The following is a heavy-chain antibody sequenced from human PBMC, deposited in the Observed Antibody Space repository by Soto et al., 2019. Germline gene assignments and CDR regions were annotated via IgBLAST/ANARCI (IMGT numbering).Heavy chain of an antibody. V-gene: IGHV3-30-3*01. J-gene: IGHJ4*02. CDR1: GFTFSSYA. CDR2: ISYDGSNK. Sequence: QVQLVESGGGVVQPGRSLRLSCAASGFTFSSYAMHWVRQAPGKGLEWVAVISYDGSNKYYADSVKGRFTISRDNSKNTLYLQMNSLRAEDTAVYYCARDWKRITMIPGDYWGQGTLVTVSS. D-gene: IGHD3-22*01. CDR3: ARDWKRITMIPGDY.